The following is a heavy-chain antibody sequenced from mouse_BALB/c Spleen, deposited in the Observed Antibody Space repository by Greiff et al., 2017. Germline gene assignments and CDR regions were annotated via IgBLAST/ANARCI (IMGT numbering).Heavy chain of an antibody. Sequence: VQLQESGAELVRPGTSVKVSCKASGYAFTNYLIEWVKQRPGQGLEWIGVINPGSGGTNYNEKFKGKATLTADKSSSTAYMQLSSLTSDDSAVYFCARAPSTMITTGAMDYWGQGTSVTVSS. V-gene: IGHV1-54*01. J-gene: IGHJ4*01. CDR3: ARAPSTMITTGAMDY. CDR1: GYAFTNYL. CDR2: INPGSGGT. D-gene: IGHD2-4*01.